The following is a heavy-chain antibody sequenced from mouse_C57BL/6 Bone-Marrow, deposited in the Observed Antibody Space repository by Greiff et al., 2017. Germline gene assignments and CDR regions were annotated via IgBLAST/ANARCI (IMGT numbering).Heavy chain of an antibody. Sequence: DVMLVESGGGLVQPGGSLKLSCAASGFTFSDYYMYWVRQTPEKRLEWVAYISNGGGSTYYPDTLKGRFTISRDNAKNPLYLQMSRLQSEDTAMYYCAREGRGYYFDYWGQGTTLTVSS. CDR3: AREGRGYYFDY. CDR1: GFTFSDYY. J-gene: IGHJ2*01. CDR2: ISNGGGST. V-gene: IGHV5-12*01.